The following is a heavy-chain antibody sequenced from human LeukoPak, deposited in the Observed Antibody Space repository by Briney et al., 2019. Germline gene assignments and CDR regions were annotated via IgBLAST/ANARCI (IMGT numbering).Heavy chain of an antibody. CDR3: ARDAYCSSTSCYYHYYMDV. CDR1: GYTFTSYG. J-gene: IGHJ6*03. V-gene: IGHV1-18*01. D-gene: IGHD2-2*01. CDR2: ISAYNGNT. Sequence: ASVKVSCKASGYTFTSYGISWVRQAPGQGLEWMGWISAYNGNTNYAQKLQGRVTMTTDTSTSTAYMELRSLRSDDTAVYYCARDAYCSSTSCYYHYYMDVWGKGTTVTVSS.